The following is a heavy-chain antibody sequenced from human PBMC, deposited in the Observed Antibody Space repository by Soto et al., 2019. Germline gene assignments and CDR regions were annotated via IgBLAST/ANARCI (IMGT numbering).Heavy chain of an antibody. J-gene: IGHJ4*02. Sequence: QVQLQASGPRLVKPSGTLSLTCTVSGGSITSNNWWTWVRQPPGKGLEWIGEISHSGDTNYKSSLESRVSISVDKSKNQISLRLNSVTAADTAVYYCARETYSNYGGWIDFWGQGALVTVSS. CDR3: ARETYSNYGGWIDF. CDR2: ISHSGDT. V-gene: IGHV4-4*02. CDR1: GGSITSNNW. D-gene: IGHD4-4*01.